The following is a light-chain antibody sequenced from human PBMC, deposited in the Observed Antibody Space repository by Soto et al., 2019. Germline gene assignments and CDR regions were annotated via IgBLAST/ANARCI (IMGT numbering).Light chain of an antibody. CDR2: GAS. V-gene: IGKV3-15*01. J-gene: IGKJ3*01. Sequence: IMMTQSPGTLSVYPGERATLSCRASQSVSSHLAWYQQKPGQAPRLLIYGASTRVSGIPARFSGSGSGTEFTLTISSLQSEDFAVYYCQQYGSSPPFTFGPGTNVDI. CDR3: QQYGSSPPFT. CDR1: QSVSSH.